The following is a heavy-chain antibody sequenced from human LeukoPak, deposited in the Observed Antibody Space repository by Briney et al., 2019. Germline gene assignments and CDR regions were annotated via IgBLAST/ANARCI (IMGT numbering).Heavy chain of an antibody. CDR3: ARDTV. CDR2: INQDESEK. J-gene: IGHJ4*02. D-gene: IGHD4-11*01. Sequence: GGSLRLSCATSGFIFSRYWMSWVRQAPGKGLEWVANINQDESEKNYVDSVKGRFTISRDNAKNSLDLQMNSLRAEDTAVYYCARDTVWGQGTLVTVSS. V-gene: IGHV3-7*01. CDR1: GFIFSRYW.